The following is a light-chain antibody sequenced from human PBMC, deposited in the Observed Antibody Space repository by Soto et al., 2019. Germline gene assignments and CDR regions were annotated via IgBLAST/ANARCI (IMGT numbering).Light chain of an antibody. CDR3: ISYAGSNDYV. CDR2: AVS. Sequence: QSALTQPPSASGSPGQSVTISCTGTSSDVGGYKYVSWYQQYPGKAPKVMIYAVSARPSGVPDRFSGSKSGNTASLTVSGLQAEDEADYYCISYAGSNDYVFGTGTKATAL. CDR1: SSDVGGYKY. V-gene: IGLV2-8*01. J-gene: IGLJ1*01.